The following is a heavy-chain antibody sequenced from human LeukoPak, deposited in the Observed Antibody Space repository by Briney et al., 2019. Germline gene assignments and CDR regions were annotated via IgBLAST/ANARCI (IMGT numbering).Heavy chain of an antibody. CDR3: ARDAYGGNSWGWFDP. Sequence: PSETLSLTCTVSDGSISDSYWSWIRQSPGKGLEWIGYIFYTGFTHYNPSFESRVTISVDTSKKQFSLRLNSVTAADTAVYYCARDAYGGNSWGWFDPWGQGTLVTVSS. J-gene: IGHJ5*02. V-gene: IGHV4-59*01. CDR1: DGSISDSY. CDR2: IFYTGFT. D-gene: IGHD4-23*01.